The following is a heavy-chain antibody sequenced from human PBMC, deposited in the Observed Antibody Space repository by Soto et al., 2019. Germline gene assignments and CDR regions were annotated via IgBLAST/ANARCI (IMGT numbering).Heavy chain of an antibody. CDR1: GGTFSSYA. Sequence: QVQLVQSGAEVKKPGSSVKVSCKASGGTFSSYAISWVRQASGQGLEWMGGIIPIFGTANYAQKFQGRVTITADESTSTAYMELSSLRSEDTAVYYCARSPVGTTVTTLIFDYWGQGTLVTVSS. CDR3: ARSPVGTTVTTLIFDY. V-gene: IGHV1-69*01. J-gene: IGHJ4*02. D-gene: IGHD4-17*01. CDR2: IIPIFGTA.